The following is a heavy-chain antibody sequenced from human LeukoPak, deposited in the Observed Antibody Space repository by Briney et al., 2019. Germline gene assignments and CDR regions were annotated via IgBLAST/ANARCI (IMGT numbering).Heavy chain of an antibody. CDR3: ARVRFLLPRTYCYYGMDV. Sequence: PSETLSLTCAVYGGSFSGYYWSWIRQPPGKGLEWIGEINHSGSTNYNPSLKSRVTISVDTSKNQFSLKLSSVTAADTAVYYCARVRFLLPRTYCYYGMDVWGQGTTVTVSS. V-gene: IGHV4-34*01. CDR1: GGSFSGYY. J-gene: IGHJ6*02. D-gene: IGHD3-3*01. CDR2: INHSGST.